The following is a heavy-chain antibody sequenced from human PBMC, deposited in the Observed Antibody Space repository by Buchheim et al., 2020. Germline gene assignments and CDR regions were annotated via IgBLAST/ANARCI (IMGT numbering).Heavy chain of an antibody. J-gene: IGHJ4*02. D-gene: IGHD3-16*01. CDR2: IWYDGSKK. Sequence: QVNLVESGGGVVQPGRSLRLSCAASGFTFSNYNMNWVRQAPGKGPEWVAVIWYDGSKKYYADYVKGRFTISRDSSTNTVCLQMSSLRAEDTAVYYCARGTFGIDYWGQGTL. CDR3: ARGTFGIDY. CDR1: GFTFSNYN. V-gene: IGHV3-33*01.